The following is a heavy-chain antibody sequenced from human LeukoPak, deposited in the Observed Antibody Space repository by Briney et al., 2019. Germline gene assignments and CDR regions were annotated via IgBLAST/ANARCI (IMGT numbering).Heavy chain of an antibody. D-gene: IGHD2-15*01. CDR2: INPNSGGI. CDR3: ARRYCSGGSCYLFDY. J-gene: IGHJ4*02. V-gene: IGHV1-2*06. CDR1: GYTFTGYY. Sequence: VASVKVSCKASGYTFTGYYMHWVRQAPGQGLESMGRINPNSGGINYAQKFQGRVTMTRDTSISTAYMELSRLRSDDTAVYYCARRYCSGGSCYLFDYWGQGTLVTVSS.